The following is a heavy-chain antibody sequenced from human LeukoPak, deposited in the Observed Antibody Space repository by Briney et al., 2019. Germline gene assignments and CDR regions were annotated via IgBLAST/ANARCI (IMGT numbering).Heavy chain of an antibody. CDR1: GFTFSSYA. J-gene: IGHJ4*02. D-gene: IGHD5-24*01. CDR2: ISGSGGST. V-gene: IGHV3-23*01. CDR3: ARDGEHGYNDIDF. Sequence: GGSLRLSCAASGFTFSSYAMSWVRQAPVKGLEWVSAISGSGGSTYYAGSVKGRFTISRDNSENTLYLQMNSLRADDTALYYCARDGEHGYNDIDFWGQGTLVTVSS.